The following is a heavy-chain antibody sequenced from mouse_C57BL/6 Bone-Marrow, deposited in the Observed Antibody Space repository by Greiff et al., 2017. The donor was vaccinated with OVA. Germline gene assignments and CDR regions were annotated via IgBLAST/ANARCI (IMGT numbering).Heavy chain of an antibody. CDR3: ARDIYYGNPWYFDV. CDR2: IYPGSGNT. CDR1: GYSFTSYY. Sequence: QVQLKQSGPELVKPGASVKISCKASGYSFTSYYIHWVKQRPGQGLEWIGWIYPGSGNTKYNEKFKGKATLTADTSSSTAYMQLSSLTSEDSAVYYCARDIYYGNPWYFDVWGTGTTVTVSS. J-gene: IGHJ1*03. V-gene: IGHV1-66*01. D-gene: IGHD2-1*01.